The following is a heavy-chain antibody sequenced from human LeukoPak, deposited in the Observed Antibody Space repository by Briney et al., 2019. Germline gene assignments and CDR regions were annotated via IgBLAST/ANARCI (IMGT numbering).Heavy chain of an antibody. J-gene: IGHJ4*02. CDR2: IYHSGST. CDR3: ARSGGSGSPFDS. V-gene: IGHV4-38-2*02. CDR1: GYSISSGYY. D-gene: IGHD3-10*01. Sequence: SETLSLTCTVSGYSISSGYYWGWIRQPPGKGLEWIGSIYHSGSTYYNPSLKSRVTISVDTSKNQFSLKLTSVTAADTAVYYCARSGGSGSPFDSWGQGTLLTVSS.